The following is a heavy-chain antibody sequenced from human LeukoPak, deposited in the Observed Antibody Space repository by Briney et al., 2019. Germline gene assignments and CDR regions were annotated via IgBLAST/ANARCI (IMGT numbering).Heavy chain of an antibody. J-gene: IGHJ4*02. D-gene: IGHD3-10*01. CDR3: ARDPGFHSEFGD. Sequence: ASVKVSCKASGYTFTGYYMHWVRQAPGQGLEWMGWFNPNSGGTNYAQKFQGRVTMTRDTSISTAYMELSSLRSDDTAVYYCARDPGFHSEFGDWGQGTLVTVSS. CDR1: GYTFTGYY. V-gene: IGHV1-2*02. CDR2: FNPNSGGT.